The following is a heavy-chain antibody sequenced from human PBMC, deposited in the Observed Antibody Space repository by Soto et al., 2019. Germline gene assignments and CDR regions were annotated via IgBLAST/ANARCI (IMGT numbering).Heavy chain of an antibody. CDR3: ARAPTIWASYDY. CDR1: CGSISSSSYY. Sequence: SETLSLTCTVSCGSISSSSYYWGWIRQPPGKGLEWIGSIYYSGSTYYNPSLKSRVTISVDRSKNQFSLKLSSVTAADTAVYYCARAPTIWASYDYWGQGTLVTVSS. CDR2: IYYSGST. J-gene: IGHJ4*02. D-gene: IGHD3-16*01. V-gene: IGHV4-39*07.